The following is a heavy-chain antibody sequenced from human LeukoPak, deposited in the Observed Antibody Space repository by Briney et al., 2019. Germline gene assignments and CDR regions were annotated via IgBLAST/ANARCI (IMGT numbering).Heavy chain of an antibody. V-gene: IGHV3-21*01. J-gene: IGHJ4*02. D-gene: IGHD2-21*01. CDR3: ASIGLDLLFDY. Sequence: GGSLRLSCAASGFTFSSYSVNWVRQAPGKGLEWVSSISSSSSYIYYADSVKGRFTISRDNAKNSLYLQMNSLRAEDTAVYYCASIGLDLLFDYWGQGTLVTVSS. CDR2: ISSSSSYI. CDR1: GFTFSSYS.